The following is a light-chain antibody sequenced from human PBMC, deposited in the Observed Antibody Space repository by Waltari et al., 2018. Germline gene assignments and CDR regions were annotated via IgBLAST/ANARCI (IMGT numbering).Light chain of an antibody. CDR1: SSNIGAGYD. V-gene: IGLV1-40*01. Sequence: SVLTQPPSVSGAPGQRVTISCTGSSSNIGAGYDVHWYQQLPGTAPKLLIYGNNNLPSVVPDRFSGSKSGASASLAITGLQAEDEADYYCQSYDSSLSVVFGGGTKLTVL. CDR2: GNN. CDR3: QSYDSSLSVV. J-gene: IGLJ3*02.